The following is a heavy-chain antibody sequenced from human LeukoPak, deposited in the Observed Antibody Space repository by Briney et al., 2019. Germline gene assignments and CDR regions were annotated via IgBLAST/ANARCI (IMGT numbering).Heavy chain of an antibody. V-gene: IGHV4-34*01. CDR2: INHSGST. D-gene: IGHD2-2*02. CDR1: GGSFSGYY. J-gene: IGHJ1*01. CDR3: PIVVVPAAIQNAEYFQH. Sequence: SETLSLTCAVYGGSFSGYYWSWIRQPPGKGLEWIGEINHSGSTNYNPSLKSRVTISVDTSKNQFSLKLSSVTAADTAVYYCPIVVVPAAIQNAEYFQHWGQGTLVTVSS.